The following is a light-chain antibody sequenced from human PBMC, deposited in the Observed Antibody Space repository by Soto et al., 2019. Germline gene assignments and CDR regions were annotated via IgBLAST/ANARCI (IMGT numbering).Light chain of an antibody. CDR2: DVS. J-gene: IGLJ1*01. CDR3: CSYAGTYSYV. CDR1: SSDVGAYNY. Sequence: QSALTQPRSVSGSPGQSVTISCTGTSSDVGAYNYVSWYQQHPGKAPKFMIYDVSKRPSGVPDRFSGSKSGNTASLTISGLQAEGEADYYCCSYAGTYSYVLGTGTKVTV. V-gene: IGLV2-11*01.